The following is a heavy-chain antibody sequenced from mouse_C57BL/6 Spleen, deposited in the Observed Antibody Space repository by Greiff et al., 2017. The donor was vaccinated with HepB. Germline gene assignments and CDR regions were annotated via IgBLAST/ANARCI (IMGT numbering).Heavy chain of an antibody. D-gene: IGHD2-1*01. CDR1: GYTFTSYT. CDR2: INPSSGYT. J-gene: IGHJ2*01. Sequence: VQGVESGAELARPGASVKMSCKASGYTFTSYTMHWVKQRPGQGLEWIGYINPSSGYTKYNQKFKDKATLTADKSSSTAYMQLSSLTSEDSAVYYCARGAYGNYGDLDYWGQGTTLTVSS. CDR3: ARGAYGNYGDLDY. V-gene: IGHV1-4*01.